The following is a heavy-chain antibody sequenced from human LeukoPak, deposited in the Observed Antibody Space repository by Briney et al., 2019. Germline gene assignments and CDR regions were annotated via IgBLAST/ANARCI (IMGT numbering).Heavy chain of an antibody. CDR2: INHSGST. D-gene: IGHD5/OR15-5a*01. CDR3: ARSPCARCPRGIYFDY. J-gene: IGHJ4*02. CDR1: GGSFSGYY. V-gene: IGHV4-34*01. Sequence: PSETLSLTCAVSGGSFSGYYWSWIRQPPGKGLEWIGEINHSGSTNYNPTHKSRVTISVDTSKNQFSLKLSSVTAADTAVYYCARSPCARCPRGIYFDYWGQGTLVTVSS.